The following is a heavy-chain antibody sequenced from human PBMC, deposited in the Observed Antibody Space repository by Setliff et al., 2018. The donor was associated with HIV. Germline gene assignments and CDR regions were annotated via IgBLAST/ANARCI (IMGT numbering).Heavy chain of an antibody. J-gene: IGHJ5*02. CDR1: GGAFISHT. Sequence: SVKVSCKASGGAFISHTFIWVRQAPGQGLEWMGRIIPILGIPNYAQNFQGRLTISADKSTRTAYLELSSLRSDDSAVYFCAKEQEIGSYLDPWGQGTLVTVSS. V-gene: IGHV1-69*04. CDR2: IIPILGIP. CDR3: AKEQEIGSYLDP. D-gene: IGHD2-2*02.